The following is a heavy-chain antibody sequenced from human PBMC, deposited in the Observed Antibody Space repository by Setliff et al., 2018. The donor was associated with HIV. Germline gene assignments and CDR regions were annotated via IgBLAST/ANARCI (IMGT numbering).Heavy chain of an antibody. CDR2: IRGYDEAT. J-gene: IGHJ4*02. D-gene: IGHD5-12*01. V-gene: IGHV3-23*01. Sequence: GGSLRLSCAASGFTFSSFAMTWVRQAPGKGLEWVTTIRGYDEATHYTDSVKGRFTVSRDISRNTLYLQMNSLRVEDTAVYYCAKVGSSGYYEMCDYWGQGALVTVSS. CDR3: AKVGSSGYYEMCDY. CDR1: GFTFSSFA.